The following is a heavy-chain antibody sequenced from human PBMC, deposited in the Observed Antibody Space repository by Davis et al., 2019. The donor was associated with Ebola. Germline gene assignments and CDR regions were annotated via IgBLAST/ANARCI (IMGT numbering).Heavy chain of an antibody. CDR1: GMTFSSYG. J-gene: IGHJ4*02. V-gene: IGHV3-30*03. D-gene: IGHD2-21*01. CDR2: ISSDGSEQ. Sequence: GGSLRLSCVVSGMTFSSYGMHWVRQAPGKGLEWVAVISSDGSEQYYGDSVKGRLTISRDNSKNTLYLQMDNLGAEDTAVYYCASQGWCGGIPCIHAPSGYWGQGTPVTVS. CDR3: ASQGWCGGIPCIHAPSGY.